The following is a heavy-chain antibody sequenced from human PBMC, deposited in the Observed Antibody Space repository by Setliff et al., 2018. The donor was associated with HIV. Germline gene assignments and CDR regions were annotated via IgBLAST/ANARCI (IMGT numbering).Heavy chain of an antibody. D-gene: IGHD3-10*01. CDR3: ARGVGVGYYGSGSYYPYYYYGMDV. Sequence: SVKVSCKASGGTFSSYAISWVRQAPGQGLEWMGGIIPILGIANYAQKFQGRVTITRNTSISTAYMELSSLRSEDTAVYYCARGVGVGYYGSGSYYPYYYYGMDVWGQGTTVTVSS. J-gene: IGHJ6*02. CDR1: GGTFSSYA. CDR2: IIPILGIA. V-gene: IGHV1-69*10.